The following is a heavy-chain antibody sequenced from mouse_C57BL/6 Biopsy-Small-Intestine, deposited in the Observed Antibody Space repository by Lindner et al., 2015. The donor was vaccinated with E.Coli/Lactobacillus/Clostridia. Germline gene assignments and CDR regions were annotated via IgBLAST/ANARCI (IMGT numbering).Heavy chain of an antibody. V-gene: IGHV2-6*01. CDR1: GFSLSSFG. D-gene: IGHD2-3*01. CDR2: IWTIGRT. CDR3: ASARGDGSFAY. J-gene: IGHJ3*01. Sequence: VQLQESGPGLVAPSQSLSITCTVSGFSLSSFGVDWVRQSPGKGLEWLGVIWTIGRTNYNSALKSRLSISKDNSKSQVLLKMDSLQTDDTATYYCASARGDGSFAYWGQGTLVTVSA.